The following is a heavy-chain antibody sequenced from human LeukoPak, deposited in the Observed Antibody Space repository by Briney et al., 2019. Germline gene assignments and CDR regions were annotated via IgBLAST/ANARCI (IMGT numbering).Heavy chain of an antibody. CDR2: IYHSGST. J-gene: IGHJ4*02. CDR1: GYSISSGYY. Sequence: SETLSLTCAVSGYSISSGYYWGWIRQPPGKGLEWIGSIYHSGSTYYNPSLKSRVTISVDTFKNQFSLKLSSVTAADTAVYYCARLYYSYGIMDFDYWGQGTLVTVSS. V-gene: IGHV4-38-2*01. CDR3: ARLYYSYGIMDFDY. D-gene: IGHD5-18*01.